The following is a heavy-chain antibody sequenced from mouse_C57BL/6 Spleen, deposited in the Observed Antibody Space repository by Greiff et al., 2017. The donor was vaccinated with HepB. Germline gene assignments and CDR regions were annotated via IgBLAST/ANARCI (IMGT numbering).Heavy chain of an antibody. CDR3: ARDDGYPYAMDY. Sequence: QVQLQQPGAELVKPGASVKLSCKASGYTFTSYWMHWVKQRPGQGLEWIGMIHPNSGSTNYNEKFKSKATLTVDKSSSTAYMQLSSLAFEDSAVYYCARDDGYPYAMDYWGQGTSVTVSS. CDR1: GYTFTSYW. V-gene: IGHV1-64*01. D-gene: IGHD2-3*01. J-gene: IGHJ4*01. CDR2: IHPNSGST.